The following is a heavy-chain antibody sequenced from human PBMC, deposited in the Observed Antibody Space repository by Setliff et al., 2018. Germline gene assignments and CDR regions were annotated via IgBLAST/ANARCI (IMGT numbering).Heavy chain of an antibody. CDR3: ARRRYFDRNYYYGRDV. Sequence: PSETLSLTCAVYGGSFSGYYWSWIRQPPGKGLEWMGEINHSGSTNYNPSLKSRVAISVDTSKNQLSLKLSSVTAADTAVYYCARRRYFDRNYYYGRDVWGQGTTVTVSS. CDR1: GGSFSGYY. CDR2: INHSGST. J-gene: IGHJ6*02. V-gene: IGHV4-34*01. D-gene: IGHD3-9*01.